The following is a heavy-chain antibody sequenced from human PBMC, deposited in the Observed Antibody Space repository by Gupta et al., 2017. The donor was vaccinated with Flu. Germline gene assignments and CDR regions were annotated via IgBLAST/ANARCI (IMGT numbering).Heavy chain of an antibody. CDR2: IYTSGSN. V-gene: IGHV4-4*07. J-gene: IGHJ4*02. D-gene: IGHD6-19*01. Sequence: IRQPAGKGLEWIGRIYTSGSNNYNPSLKSRVTMSVDTSKNQFSRKLSAVTAADTAVYYCARGGRGSSGWIDFWGQVTLVTVAS. CDR3: ARGGRGSSGWIDF.